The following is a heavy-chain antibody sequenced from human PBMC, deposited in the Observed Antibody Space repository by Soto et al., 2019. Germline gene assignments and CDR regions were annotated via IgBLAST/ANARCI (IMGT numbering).Heavy chain of an antibody. CDR3: ARSKAREQLGGNYYYTLDV. V-gene: IGHV1-69*12. J-gene: IGHJ6*02. Sequence: QVQLVQSGAEVIKPGSSVKVSCKASGDTFDTFAISWVRQAPGQGLEWMGGIIPLFRTPRYGQKFQGRVTITEDESTATAYMELSSLRSEDTAVYYWARSKAREQLGGNYYYTLDVWGQGTTVTVSS. CDR1: GDTFDTFA. D-gene: IGHD1-1*01. CDR2: IIPLFRTP.